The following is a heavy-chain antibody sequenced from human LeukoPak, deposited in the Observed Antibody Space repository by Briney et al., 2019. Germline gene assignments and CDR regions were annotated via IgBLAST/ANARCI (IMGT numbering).Heavy chain of an antibody. CDR1: GGPISSCY. CDR2: IYYSGST. V-gene: IGHV4-59*01. CDR3: ARAYGDIDY. Sequence: SETLSLPCTVSGGPISSCYWSWTRQPPGKGLEWIGYIYYSGSTNYNPSLKSRVTISVDTSKNQFSLKLSSVTAADTAVYYCARAYGDIDYWGQGTLVTVSS. J-gene: IGHJ4*02. D-gene: IGHD4-17*01.